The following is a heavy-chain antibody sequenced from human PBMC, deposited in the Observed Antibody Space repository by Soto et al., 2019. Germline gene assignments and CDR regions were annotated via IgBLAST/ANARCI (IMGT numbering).Heavy chain of an antibody. J-gene: IGHJ3*02. CDR2: VYHDGRT. Sequence: QVQLRESSPGLVKPSGTLSLTCSVSGGSIVSAHWWSWVRLSPGKGLEWIGEVYHDGRTTYNPSLRSRLPMPVARSTQLCSLNVTSVTAADTAVYYCARRRLLWFVEPCHACDMWGQGAPVSVSS. CDR3: ARRRLLWFVEPCHACDM. D-gene: IGHD3-10*01. CDR1: GGSIVSAHW. V-gene: IGHV4-4*02.